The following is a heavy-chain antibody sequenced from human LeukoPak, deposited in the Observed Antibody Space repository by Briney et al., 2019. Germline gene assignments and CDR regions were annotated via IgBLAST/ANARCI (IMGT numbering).Heavy chain of an antibody. CDR3: AKAWDDSRNY. J-gene: IGHJ4*02. CDR1: GFTFSSYG. V-gene: IGHV3-23*01. D-gene: IGHD3-22*01. CDR2: ISGSGGST. Sequence: PGGSLRLSCAASGFTFSSYGMSWVRQAPGKGLEWVSDISGSGGSTYYADSVEGRFTISRDNSKNTLYLQMNSLRAEDTAVYYCAKAWDDSRNYWGQGTLVTVSS.